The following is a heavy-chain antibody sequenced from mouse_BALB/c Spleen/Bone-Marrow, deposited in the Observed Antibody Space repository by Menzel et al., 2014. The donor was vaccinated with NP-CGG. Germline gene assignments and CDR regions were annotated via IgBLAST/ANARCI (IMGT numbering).Heavy chain of an antibody. CDR2: IDPENGDP. D-gene: IGHD2-3*01. CDR3: NAGLYDDFPHAAMDY. V-gene: IGHV14-4*02. CDR1: GFNIEDYY. Sequence: EVQLQQSGADLVRSGASVKLSCTASGFNIEDYYIHWVKQRPEQGLEWIGWIDPENGDPEYAPKFQGKATMTADTSSNTAYLQLTSLTSEDTADYYCNAGLYDDFPHAAMDYWGQGTSVTVSS. J-gene: IGHJ4*01.